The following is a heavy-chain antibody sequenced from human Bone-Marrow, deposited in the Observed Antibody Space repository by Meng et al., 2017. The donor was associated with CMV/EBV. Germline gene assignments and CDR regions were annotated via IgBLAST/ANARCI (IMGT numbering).Heavy chain of an antibody. V-gene: IGHV3-33*03. CDR1: GFTFSSYG. D-gene: IGHD2-15*01. Sequence: GESLKISCAASGFTFSSYGMHWVRQAPGKGLEWVAVIWYDGTNKYYPDSVKGRFTISRDNAKNSLYLQMNSLRAEDTAVYYCASREGGGLGWFDPWGQGTLVTVSS. CDR3: ASREGGGLGWFDP. CDR2: IWYDGTNK. J-gene: IGHJ5*02.